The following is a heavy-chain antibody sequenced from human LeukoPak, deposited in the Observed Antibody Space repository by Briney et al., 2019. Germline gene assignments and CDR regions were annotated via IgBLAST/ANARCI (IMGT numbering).Heavy chain of an antibody. CDR2: ISNTGSTI. V-gene: IGHV3-48*03. D-gene: IGHD5-12*01. Sequence: PGGSLRLSCAASGFTFSSYEMNWVRQAPGKGLEWVSYISNTGSTIYYADSVKGRFTISRDNAKNSLLLQVNSLRAEDTAVYYCARHPPMRYSGYGGDYWGQGTLVTVSS. CDR1: GFTFSSYE. CDR3: ARHPPMRYSGYGGDY. J-gene: IGHJ4*02.